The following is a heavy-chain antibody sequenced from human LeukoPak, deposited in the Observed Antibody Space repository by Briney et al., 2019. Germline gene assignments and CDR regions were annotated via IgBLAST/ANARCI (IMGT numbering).Heavy chain of an antibody. V-gene: IGHV1-2*06. CDR1: GYTFSGYY. CDR2: INPNSGGT. D-gene: IGHD6-19*01. J-gene: IGHJ5*02. Sequence: AASVKVSCKASGYTFSGYYMHWVRQAPGQGLEWMGRINPNSGGTDYAQNFQGRVTMTRDTSISTAYMELSRLTSDDTAVYYCARPYSSGWSDNWLGPWGQGTLVTVSA. CDR3: ARPYSSGWSDNWLGP.